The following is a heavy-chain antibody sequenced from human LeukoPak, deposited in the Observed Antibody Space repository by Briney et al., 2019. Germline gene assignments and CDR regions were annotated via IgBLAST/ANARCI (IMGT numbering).Heavy chain of an antibody. CDR3: ARGSEWLSTDY. V-gene: IGHV4-34*01. D-gene: IGHD3-3*01. CDR2: INHSGST. CDR1: GGSFSGYY. J-gene: IGHJ4*02. Sequence: SETLSLTCAVYGGSFSGYYWSWIRQPPGKGLEWIGEINHSGSTNYNPSLKSRVTISVDTSKNQFSLKLSSVTAADTAVYYCARGSEWLSTDYWGQGTLVTVSS.